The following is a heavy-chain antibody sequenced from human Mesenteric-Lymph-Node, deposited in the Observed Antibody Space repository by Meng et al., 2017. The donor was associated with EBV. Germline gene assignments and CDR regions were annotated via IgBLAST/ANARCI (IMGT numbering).Heavy chain of an antibody. J-gene: IGHJ5*02. CDR1: GGSISSYY. Sequence: QVQLQESGPGLVKPSETLSLTCTVSGGSISSYYWSWIRQPPGKGLEWIGYIYYSGNTHYNPSLESRVTISVDTSKNQFSLKLNSVTAADTAVYYCARVSIVVGWFDPWGQGTLVTVFS. D-gene: IGHD2-2*01. CDR3: ARVSIVVGWFDP. CDR2: IYYSGNT. V-gene: IGHV4-59*01.